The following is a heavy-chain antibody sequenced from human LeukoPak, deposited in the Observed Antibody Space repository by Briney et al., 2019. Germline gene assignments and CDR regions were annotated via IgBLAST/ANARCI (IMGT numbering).Heavy chain of an antibody. Sequence: SVKVSCKASGFTFSNSAMQWVRQARGQRLGWIGWIIVGSGRTHYAQNLQERITITRDMSTNTAYMELSSLRSDDTAVYYCAAELYSGTYGRCCSFAFWGQGTQVTVSS. CDR1: GFTFSNSA. CDR3: AAELYSGTYGRCCSFAF. CDR2: IIVGSGRT. V-gene: IGHV1-58*02. D-gene: IGHD1-26*01. J-gene: IGHJ4*02.